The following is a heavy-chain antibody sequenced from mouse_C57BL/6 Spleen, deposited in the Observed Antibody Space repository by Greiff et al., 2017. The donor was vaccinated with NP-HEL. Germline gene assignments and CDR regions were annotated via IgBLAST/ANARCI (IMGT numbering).Heavy chain of an antibody. Sequence: QVQLQQPGAELVKPGASVKLSCKASGYTFTSYWMQWVKQRPGQGLEWIGEIDPSDSYTTYNQKFKGKATLTVDTSSSTAYMQLSSLTSEDSAVYYCARGGLRRGGDYWGQGTTLTVSS. J-gene: IGHJ2*01. D-gene: IGHD2-4*01. CDR3: ARGGLRRGGDY. CDR2: IDPSDSYT. V-gene: IGHV1-50*01. CDR1: GYTFTSYW.